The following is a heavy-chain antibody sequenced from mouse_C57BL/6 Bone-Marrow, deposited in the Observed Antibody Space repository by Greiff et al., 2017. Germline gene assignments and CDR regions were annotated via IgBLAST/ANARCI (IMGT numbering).Heavy chain of an antibody. D-gene: IGHD2-3*01. J-gene: IGHJ2*01. CDR2: IDPSDSYT. Sequence: VQLQQPGAELVMPGASVKLSCKASGYTFTSYWMHWVKQRPGQGLEWIGEIDPSDSYTNYNQKFKGKSTLTVDKSSSTAYMQLSSLTSEDSAVYYCARGGYDYVDYWGQGTTLTVSS. V-gene: IGHV1-69*01. CDR3: ARGGYDYVDY. CDR1: GYTFTSYW.